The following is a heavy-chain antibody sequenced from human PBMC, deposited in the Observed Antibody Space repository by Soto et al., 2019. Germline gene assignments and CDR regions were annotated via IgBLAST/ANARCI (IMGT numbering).Heavy chain of an antibody. CDR2: IIPIFGSA. D-gene: IGHD6-13*01. Sequence: QVQLVQSGAEVKKPGSSVKVSCKASGGTFSSYAISWVRQAPGQGLEWMGGIIPIFGSANYAQKFQGRVTITADESTSTAYMELSSLRSEDTAVYYCARVISSSWGAYYYYGMDVWGQGTTVTVSS. CDR1: GGTFSSYA. V-gene: IGHV1-69*01. J-gene: IGHJ6*02. CDR3: ARVISSSWGAYYYYGMDV.